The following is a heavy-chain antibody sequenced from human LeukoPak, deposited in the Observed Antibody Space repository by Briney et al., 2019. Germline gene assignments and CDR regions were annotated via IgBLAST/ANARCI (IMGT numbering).Heavy chain of an antibody. V-gene: IGHV3-33*01. CDR3: ARESSTSYYFDS. Sequence: GGSLRLSCAASGFTFSSYGIHWVRQAPGKGLEWVAVIWYDGSNKYYADSVKGRFTISRDNSKNTLYLQMNSLRGEDTAVYYCARESSTSYYFDSWGQGTLVTVSP. CDR1: GFTFSSYG. D-gene: IGHD6-13*01. CDR2: IWYDGSNK. J-gene: IGHJ4*02.